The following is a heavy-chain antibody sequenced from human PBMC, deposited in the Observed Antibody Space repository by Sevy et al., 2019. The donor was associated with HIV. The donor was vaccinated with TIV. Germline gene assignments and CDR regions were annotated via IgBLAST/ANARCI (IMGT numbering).Heavy chain of an antibody. CDR1: GFTFRRYA. D-gene: IGHD2-15*01. CDR2: ISYDGGKT. Sequence: GGSLRLSCAASGFTFRRYAMHWVRQAPGQGLESVAVISYDGGKTYHADSVKGRFTISRDNSENTLYLKMNSQRAEDTAVYYCTRDGGGDYFDYWGLGTLVTVSS. J-gene: IGHJ4*02. V-gene: IGHV3-30*04. CDR3: TRDGGGDYFDY.